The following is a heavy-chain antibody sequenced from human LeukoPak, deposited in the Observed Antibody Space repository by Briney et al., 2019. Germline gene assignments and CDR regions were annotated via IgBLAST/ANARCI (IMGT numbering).Heavy chain of an antibody. J-gene: IGHJ4*02. CDR2: IYHSGRT. D-gene: IGHD3/OR15-3a*01. CDR1: GGSISSDYW. CDR3: ARHPLDLNY. V-gene: IGHV4-4*02. Sequence: SETLSLTCALSGGSISSDYWWNWVRQPPGKGLEWIGEIYHSGRTNFNPSLKSRVTISVDTSKNQFSLKLSSVTAADTAVYYCARHPLDLNYWGQGTVVTVSS.